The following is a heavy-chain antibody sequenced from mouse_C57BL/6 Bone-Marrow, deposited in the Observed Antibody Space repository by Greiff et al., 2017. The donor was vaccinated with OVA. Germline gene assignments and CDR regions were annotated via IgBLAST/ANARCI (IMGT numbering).Heavy chain of an antibody. J-gene: IGHJ2*01. Sequence: EVKLVESGGGLVKPGGSLKLSCAASGFTFSDYGMHWVRQAPEKGLEWVAYISSGRSTIYYADTVKGRFTISRDNAKNTLFLQMTSLRSEDTAMYYCAITTVVATDFDYWGQGTTLTVSS. V-gene: IGHV5-17*01. CDR1: GFTFSDYG. D-gene: IGHD1-1*01. CDR3: AITTVVATDFDY. CDR2: ISSGRSTI.